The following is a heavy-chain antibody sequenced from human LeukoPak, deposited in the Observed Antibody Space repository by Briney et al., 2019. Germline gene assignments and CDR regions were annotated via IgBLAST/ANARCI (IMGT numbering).Heavy chain of an antibody. Sequence: PGGSLRLSCAASGFTFSSYSMNWVRQAPGKGLEWGSSISSSSSYIYYADSVKGRFTISRDNAKNSLYLQMNSLRAEDTAVYYCARLGYDSSGYTAFDIWGQGTMVTVSS. CDR2: ISSSSSYI. CDR3: ARLGYDSSGYTAFDI. D-gene: IGHD3-22*01. J-gene: IGHJ3*02. CDR1: GFTFSSYS. V-gene: IGHV3-21*01.